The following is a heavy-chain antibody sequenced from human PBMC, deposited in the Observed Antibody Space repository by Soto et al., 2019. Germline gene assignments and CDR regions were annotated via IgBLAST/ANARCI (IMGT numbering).Heavy chain of an antibody. J-gene: IGHJ5*02. V-gene: IGHV1-18*04. Sequence: ASVKVSCKASGYTFTSYGISWVRQAPGQGLEWMGWISAYNGNTNYAQKLQGRVTMTTDTSTSTAYMELTSLRSDDTAVYYCARKHYDFWSGYGNWFDPWGQGTLVTVSS. CDR2: ISAYNGNT. CDR1: GYTFTSYG. D-gene: IGHD3-3*01. CDR3: ARKHYDFWSGYGNWFDP.